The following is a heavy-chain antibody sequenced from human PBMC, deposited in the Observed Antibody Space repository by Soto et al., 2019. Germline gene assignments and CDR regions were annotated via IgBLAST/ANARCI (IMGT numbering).Heavy chain of an antibody. CDR1: GFTFDDYA. Sequence: EVQLVESGGGLVQPGRSLRLACAASGFTFDDYAMHWVRQGPGKGLEWVSGISWNSGRIDYADSVKGRFTISRDNAKKSLDLQMSRLRGEDTSLYYCAKDIREYGSGWTYFDNWGQGTLVTVSS. D-gene: IGHD6-19*01. J-gene: IGHJ4*02. CDR2: ISWNSGRI. CDR3: AKDIREYGSGWTYFDN. V-gene: IGHV3-9*01.